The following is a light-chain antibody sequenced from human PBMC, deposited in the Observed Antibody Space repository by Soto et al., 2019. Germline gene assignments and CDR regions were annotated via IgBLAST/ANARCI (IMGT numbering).Light chain of an antibody. J-gene: IGKJ3*01. Sequence: EIVLTQSPGTLSLSPGERATLSCRASQTINNRYLAWYQKKPGQAPRLLIYGASSRATGIPDRFIGSGSGTDFTLTISRLEPEDFAVYYCQQFASSPGFTFGPGTKVDMK. V-gene: IGKV3-20*01. CDR3: QQFASSPGFT. CDR1: QTINNRY. CDR2: GAS.